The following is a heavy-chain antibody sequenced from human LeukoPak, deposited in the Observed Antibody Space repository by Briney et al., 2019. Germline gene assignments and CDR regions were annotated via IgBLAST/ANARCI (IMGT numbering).Heavy chain of an antibody. J-gene: IGHJ4*02. Sequence: SETLSLTCAVYGGSFSGYYWSWIRQPPGKGLELIWEINHSGSTNYNPSLKSRDTISVDTTKNKFSLKLSSVTAADTAVYYCARGLGEREVDYWGQGTLVTVSS. CDR1: GGSFSGYY. CDR2: INHSGST. D-gene: IGHD3-16*01. CDR3: ARGLGEREVDY. V-gene: IGHV4-34*01.